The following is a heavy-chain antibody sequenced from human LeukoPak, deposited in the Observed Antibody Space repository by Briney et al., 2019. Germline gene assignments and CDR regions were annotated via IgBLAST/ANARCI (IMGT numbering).Heavy chain of an antibody. J-gene: IGHJ4*02. D-gene: IGHD1-14*01. CDR3: ARGYNSALDY. V-gene: IGHV3-7*04. CDR1: GFTFDDYA. CDR2: IKQDGIEK. Sequence: GGSLRLSCAASGFTFDDYAMHWVRQAPGKGLEWVANIKQDGIEKYYVDSVEGRFTISRDNAKNSLYLQMNSLRVEDTAVYYCARGYNSALDYWGQGTLVTVSS.